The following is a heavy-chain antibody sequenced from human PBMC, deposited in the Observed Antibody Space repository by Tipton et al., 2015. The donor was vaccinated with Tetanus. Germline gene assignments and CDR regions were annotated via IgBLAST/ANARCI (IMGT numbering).Heavy chain of an antibody. Sequence: SLRLSCAASGFTFRTYVMNWLRQAPGKGLEWVSSISGTGFSPYYADSVKGRFTISKDKSKNTLYLQMNSLRAEDTAVYFCAKSRLGELSFSGLDSWGQGALVTVSS. CDR1: GFTFRTYV. CDR3: AKSRLGELSFSGLDS. J-gene: IGHJ4*02. D-gene: IGHD3-16*02. CDR2: ISGTGFSP. V-gene: IGHV3-23*01.